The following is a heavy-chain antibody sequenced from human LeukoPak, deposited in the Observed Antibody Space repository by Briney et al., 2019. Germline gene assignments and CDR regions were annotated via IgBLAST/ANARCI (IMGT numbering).Heavy chain of an antibody. D-gene: IGHD3-9*01. V-gene: IGHV1-2*02. Sequence: ASVKVSCKASGYTFTGYYMHWVRQAPGQGLEWMGWINPNSGGTNYAQKFQGRVTMTRDTSISTAYMELSRLRSDDTAVYYCARGGGIIRYFDWLTLLGYWGQGTLVTVSS. J-gene: IGHJ4*02. CDR1: GYTFTGYY. CDR2: INPNSGGT. CDR3: ARGGGIIRYFDWLTLLGY.